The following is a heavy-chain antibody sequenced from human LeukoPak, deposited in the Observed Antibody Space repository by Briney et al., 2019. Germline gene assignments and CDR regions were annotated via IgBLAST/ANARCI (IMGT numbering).Heavy chain of an antibody. D-gene: IGHD3-22*01. Sequence: ASVTVSCTASGYTFSTYPMNWVRQAPGQGLEWMGWINTNTGCPTYAQGLTGRFVFSLDTSVSTAFLQINSLKAEDTALYYCVRGIDTTGYFNYWGQGTLVTVSS. CDR1: GYTFSTYP. CDR2: INTNTGCP. V-gene: IGHV7-4-1*02. J-gene: IGHJ4*02. CDR3: VRGIDTTGYFNY.